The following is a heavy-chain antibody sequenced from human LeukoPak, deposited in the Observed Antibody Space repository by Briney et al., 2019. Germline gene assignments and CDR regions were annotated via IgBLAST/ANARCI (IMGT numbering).Heavy chain of an antibody. J-gene: IGHJ4*02. CDR2: INPDGSST. CDR1: GFTFSTYW. D-gene: IGHD1-26*01. V-gene: IGHV3-74*01. CDR3: VRALGANDY. Sequence: GGSLRLSCVASGFTFSTYWMHWVRQAPGKGLVWVSRINPDGSSTTYADSVKGRFTISRDNAKNTLYLQMDSLRAEDTAVYYCVRALGANDYWGQGTLVTVSS.